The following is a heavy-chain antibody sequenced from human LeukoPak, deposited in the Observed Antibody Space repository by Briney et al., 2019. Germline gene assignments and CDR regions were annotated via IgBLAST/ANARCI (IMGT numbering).Heavy chain of an antibody. Sequence: SGGSLRLSCAASGFTFSSFGMHWVRQAPGKGLEWVAVISYDGINKYYADPVKGRFTISRDNSKNTVFLQMNSLRAEDTAVYYCAKGRVRGSGYYQGYFDYWGQGTLVTVSS. J-gene: IGHJ4*02. CDR2: ISYDGINK. CDR3: AKGRVRGSGYYQGYFDY. CDR1: GFTFSSFG. D-gene: IGHD3-22*01. V-gene: IGHV3-30*18.